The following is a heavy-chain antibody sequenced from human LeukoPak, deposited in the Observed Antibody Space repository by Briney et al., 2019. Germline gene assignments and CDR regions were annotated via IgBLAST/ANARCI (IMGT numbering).Heavy chain of an antibody. CDR1: GGSFSGYY. CDR3: ARGRSNWIFGVNFNDYYYMDV. D-gene: IGHD3-3*01. J-gene: IGHJ6*03. CDR2: INHSGST. V-gene: IGHV4-34*01. Sequence: NPSETLSLTCAVYGGSFSGYYWSWIRQPPGKGLEWIGEINHSGSTNYNPSLKSRVTISVDTSKNQFSLKLSSVTAADTAVYYCARGRSNWIFGVNFNDYYYMDVWGKGTTVTVSS.